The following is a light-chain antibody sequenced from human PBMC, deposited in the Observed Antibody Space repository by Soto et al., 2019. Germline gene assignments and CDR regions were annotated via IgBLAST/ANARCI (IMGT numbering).Light chain of an antibody. CDR1: SSDVGGYNY. V-gene: IGLV2-14*01. CDR3: CSFTTTNTWV. Sequence: QYALTQPASVSGSPGQSITISCTGTSSDVGGYNYVSWFQQHPGEAPKLMIYEVSHRPSGVSDRLSGSKSGNTASLTISGLQAEDEADYYCCSFTTTNTWVFGGGTKVTVL. J-gene: IGLJ3*02. CDR2: EVS.